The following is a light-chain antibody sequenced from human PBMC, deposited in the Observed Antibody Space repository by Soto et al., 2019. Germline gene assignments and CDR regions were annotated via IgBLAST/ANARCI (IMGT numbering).Light chain of an antibody. Sequence: DIPMTQSPSSLSASVGDRVTITCRTSQSINTFLNWYQQKPGNAPKLLIYGASTLHLEVPSRFSGSGSGTDFTLTITNVQTEDFATYFCQQSYHNPRTFGQGTTLEI. J-gene: IGKJ2*01. CDR3: QQSYHNPRT. CDR2: GAS. CDR1: QSINTF. V-gene: IGKV1-39*01.